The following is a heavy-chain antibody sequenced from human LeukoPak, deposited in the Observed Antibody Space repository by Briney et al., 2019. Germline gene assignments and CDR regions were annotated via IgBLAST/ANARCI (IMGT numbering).Heavy chain of an antibody. D-gene: IGHD6-13*01. CDR1: GFTFSSYA. V-gene: IGHV3-23*01. CDR2: ISGSGGST. J-gene: IGHJ3*02. CDR3: AKDLGYSSSWRDAFDI. Sequence: GGSLRLSCVASGFTFSSYAMSWVRQAPGKGLEWVSAISGSGGSTYYADSVKGRFTISRDNSKNTLYLQMNSLRAEDTAVYYCAKDLGYSSSWRDAFDIWGQGTMVTVSS.